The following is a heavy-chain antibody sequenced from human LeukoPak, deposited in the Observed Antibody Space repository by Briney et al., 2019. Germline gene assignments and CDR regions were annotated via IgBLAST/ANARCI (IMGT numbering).Heavy chain of an antibody. CDR3: AKGTSSWHEFDY. J-gene: IGHJ4*02. Sequence: GRSLRLSCAASGFTCDDYAMHWVRQDPGKGLEWVSAINWNSGNIGYADSVKGRFTISRDNAKNSLYLQMNSLRAEDTALYYCAKGTSSWHEFDYWGQGTLVTVSS. CDR2: INWNSGNI. D-gene: IGHD6-13*01. V-gene: IGHV3-9*01. CDR1: GFTCDDYA.